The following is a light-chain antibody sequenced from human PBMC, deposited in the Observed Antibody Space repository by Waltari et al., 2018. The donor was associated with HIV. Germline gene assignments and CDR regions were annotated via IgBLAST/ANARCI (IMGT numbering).Light chain of an antibody. Sequence: EVVMTQSPATLSVSPVDRATLSCRASQSVSSNLAWYQQTTGQPPRLLIYAVSTRATGIAARFSGSGSGTEFSLTISSLQSEDYAVYYCQQYSNWPRTFGQGTKVEIK. CDR2: AVS. J-gene: IGKJ1*01. V-gene: IGKV3-15*01. CDR1: QSVSSN. CDR3: QQYSNWPRT.